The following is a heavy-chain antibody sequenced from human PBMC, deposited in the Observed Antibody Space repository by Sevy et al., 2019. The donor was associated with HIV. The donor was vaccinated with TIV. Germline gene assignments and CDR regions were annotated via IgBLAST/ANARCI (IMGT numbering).Heavy chain of an antibody. CDR2: MGIAGDT. J-gene: IGHJ5*02. CDR3: VRGNNLGELGYWFDP. Sequence: GGSLRLSCAASGFTFSSYDMHWVRQVTGQGLEWVSGMGIAGDTYYPGYVKGRFTISRENARNSLELQMNSLRAGDTAVYYCVRGNNLGELGYWFDPWGQGTLVTVSS. D-gene: IGHD3-10*01. V-gene: IGHV3-13*01. CDR1: GFTFSSYD.